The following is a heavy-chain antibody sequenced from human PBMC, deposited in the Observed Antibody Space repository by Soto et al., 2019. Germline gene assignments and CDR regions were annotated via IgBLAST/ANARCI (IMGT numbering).Heavy chain of an antibody. CDR1: GYTFTSYG. V-gene: IGHV1-18*04. CDR3: ARSHQRYCSSTSCYNYYYYGMDV. Sequence: EASVKVSCKASGYTFTSYGISWVRQAPGQGLEWMGWISAYNGNTNYAQKLQGRVTMTTDTSTSTAYMELRSLRSDDTAVYYCARSHQRYCSSTSCYNYYYYGMDVWGQGTTVTVSS. CDR2: ISAYNGNT. J-gene: IGHJ6*02. D-gene: IGHD2-2*02.